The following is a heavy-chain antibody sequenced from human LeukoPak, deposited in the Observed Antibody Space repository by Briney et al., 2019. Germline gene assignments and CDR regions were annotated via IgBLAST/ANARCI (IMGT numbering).Heavy chain of an antibody. CDR1: GGSISSSNW. CDR3: ARDRRYYYDSSGYYNWFDP. Sequence: TSETLSLTCAVSGGSISSSNWWSWVRQPPGKGLEWIGEIYHSGSTNYNPSLKSRVTISVDKSKNQFSLKLTSVTAADTAVYYCARDRRYYYDSSGYYNWFDPWGQGTLVTVSS. V-gene: IGHV4-4*02. D-gene: IGHD3-22*01. CDR2: IYHSGST. J-gene: IGHJ5*02.